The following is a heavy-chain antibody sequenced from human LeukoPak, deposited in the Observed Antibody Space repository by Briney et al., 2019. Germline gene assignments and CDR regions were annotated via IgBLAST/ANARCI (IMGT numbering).Heavy chain of an antibody. J-gene: IGHJ4*02. Sequence: GASVTVSCKASGGTFSSYAISWVRQAPGQGLEWMGGIIPIFGTANYAQKFQGRVTITADESTSTDYMELSSLRSEDTAVYYCATVAEAPAESGSLDWGQGTLVTVSS. CDR1: GGTFSSYA. D-gene: IGHD1-26*01. CDR3: ATVAEAPAESGSLD. CDR2: IIPIFGTA. V-gene: IGHV1-69*13.